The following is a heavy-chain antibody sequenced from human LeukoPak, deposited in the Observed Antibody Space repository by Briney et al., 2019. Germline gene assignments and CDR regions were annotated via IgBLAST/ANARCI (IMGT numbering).Heavy chain of an antibody. CDR2: IYHSGST. Sequence: PSETLSLTCTVSGGSISSYYWGWIRQPPGEGLEWIGRIYHSGSTYYNPSLKSRVTISVDTSKNQFSLKLSSVTAADTAVYYCARAREPLVFTYYFEYWGQGTLVTVSS. V-gene: IGHV4-38-2*02. CDR3: ARAREPLVFTYYFEY. J-gene: IGHJ4*02. D-gene: IGHD6-13*01. CDR1: GGSISSYY.